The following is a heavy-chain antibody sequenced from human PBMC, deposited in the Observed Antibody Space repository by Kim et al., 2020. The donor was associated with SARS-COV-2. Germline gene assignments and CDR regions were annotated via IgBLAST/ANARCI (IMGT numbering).Heavy chain of an antibody. Sequence: ASVKVSCKASGYTFSNYAMHWVRQAPGQRLEWMGWINGGNGDTKYSQTFQGRVTISRDTSASTGYMELSSLRSEDTTLYYCARDERVGFYGSYYYYGMDVCGTGTTGTVSS. V-gene: IGHV1-3*01. J-gene: IGHJ6*04. CDR3: ARDERVGFYGSYYYYGMDV. D-gene: IGHD3-10*01. CDR1: GYTFSNYA. CDR2: INGGNGDT.